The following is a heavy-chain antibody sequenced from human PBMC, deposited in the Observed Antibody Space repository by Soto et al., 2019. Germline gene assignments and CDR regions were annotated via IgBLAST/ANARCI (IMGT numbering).Heavy chain of an antibody. Sequence: SGPTLVNPTQTLTLTCTFSGFSLSTSGMCVSWIRQPPGKALEWLALIDWDDDKYYSTSLKTRLTISKDTSKNQVVLTMTNMDPVDTATYYCAHSLSYCSSTSCYGTFDYWGQGTLVTVPQ. D-gene: IGHD2-2*01. CDR1: GFSLSTSGMC. CDR3: AHSLSYCSSTSCYGTFDY. CDR2: IDWDDDK. V-gene: IGHV2-70*12. J-gene: IGHJ4*02.